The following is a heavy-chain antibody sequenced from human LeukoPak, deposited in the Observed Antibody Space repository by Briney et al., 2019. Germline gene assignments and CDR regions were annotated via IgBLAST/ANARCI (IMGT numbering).Heavy chain of an antibody. Sequence: SETLSLTYAVYGGSFSGYYWSWIRQPPGKGLEWIGEINHSGSTNYNPSLKSRVTISVDTSKNQFSLKLSSVTAADTAVYYCARGPRGWGIVVVPAASNGMDVWGQGTTVTVSS. CDR2: INHSGST. CDR1: GGSFSGYY. CDR3: ARGPRGWGIVVVPAASNGMDV. D-gene: IGHD2-2*01. V-gene: IGHV4-34*01. J-gene: IGHJ6*02.